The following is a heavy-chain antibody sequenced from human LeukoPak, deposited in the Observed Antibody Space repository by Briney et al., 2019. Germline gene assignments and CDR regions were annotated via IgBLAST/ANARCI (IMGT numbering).Heavy chain of an antibody. J-gene: IGHJ4*02. CDR3: ARDGPSVYFDS. CDR1: GGSIGSGSYF. CDR2: IYTSGNN. Sequence: SETLSLTCTVSGGSIGSGSYFWTWIRQPAGKGLEWIGRIYTSGNNNYNPSLESRVTISRDTSKNEFSLKLSSVTAADTAIYYCARDGPSVYFDSWGQGALVTVSS. V-gene: IGHV4-61*02.